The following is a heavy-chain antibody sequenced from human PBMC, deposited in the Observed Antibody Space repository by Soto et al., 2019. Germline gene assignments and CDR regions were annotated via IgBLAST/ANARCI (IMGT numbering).Heavy chain of an antibody. J-gene: IGHJ6*02. CDR1: GYSFTSYW. Sequence: PGESLKISCKGSGYSFTSYWIGWVRQMPGKGLEWMGIIYPGDSDTRYSPSFQGQVTISADKSISTAYLQWSSLKASDTAMYYCARLDAFESEVGATTPGAHPYYYYGMDVWGQGTTVTVSS. V-gene: IGHV5-51*01. CDR2: IYPGDSDT. CDR3: ARLDAFESEVGATTPGAHPYYYYGMDV. D-gene: IGHD1-26*01.